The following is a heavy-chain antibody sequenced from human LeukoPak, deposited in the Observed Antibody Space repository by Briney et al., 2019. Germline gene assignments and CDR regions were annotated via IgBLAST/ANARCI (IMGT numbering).Heavy chain of an antibody. D-gene: IGHD5-18*01. Sequence: SETLSLTCTVSGGSISSYYWSWIRQPPGKGLEWIGYIYYSGSTDYNPSLKSRVPISVDTSKNQFSLKLSSVTAADTAVYYCARDKYSYGSNWFDPWGQGTLVTVSS. V-gene: IGHV4-59*01. CDR3: ARDKYSYGSNWFDP. CDR2: IYYSGST. CDR1: GGSISSYY. J-gene: IGHJ5*02.